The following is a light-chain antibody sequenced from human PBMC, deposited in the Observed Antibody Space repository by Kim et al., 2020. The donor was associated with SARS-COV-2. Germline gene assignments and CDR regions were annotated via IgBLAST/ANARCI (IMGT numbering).Light chain of an antibody. J-gene: IGLJ2*01. CDR1: SSNIGKNY. CDR3: GTWDSSLSAVV. CDR2: DNN. V-gene: IGLV1-51*01. Sequence: GQKVTMPCTGSSSNIGKNYVSWYQQLPGTAPKLLIYDNNKRPSGIPDRFSGSKSGTSATLGITGLQTGDEADYYCGTWDSSLSAVVFGGGTQLTVL.